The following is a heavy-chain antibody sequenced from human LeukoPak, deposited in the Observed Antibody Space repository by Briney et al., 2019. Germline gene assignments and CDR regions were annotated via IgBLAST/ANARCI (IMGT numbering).Heavy chain of an antibody. CDR3: VRGNYDNRGYSNAFDI. D-gene: IGHD3-22*01. CDR2: IYYNGNT. Sequence: SETLSLTCTVSGVPISSSYWSCIRQPPGKRLEWIGYIYYNGNTNSNPSLKSRVTISADTSKNQFSLKLSSVTAADTAVYYCVRGNYDNRGYSNAFDIWGQGAMVTVSS. V-gene: IGHV4-59*01. CDR1: GVPISSSY. J-gene: IGHJ3*02.